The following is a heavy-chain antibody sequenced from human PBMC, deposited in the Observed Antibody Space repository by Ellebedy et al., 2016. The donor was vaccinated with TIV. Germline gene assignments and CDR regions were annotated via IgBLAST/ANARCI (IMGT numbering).Heavy chain of an antibody. CDR1: GFTFRNDW. Sequence: GESLKISCAASGFTFRNDWMHWVRQAPGKGLVWVSRMNSDGSSTNYADSVKGRFTISRDNSKNTLYLQMNSLRAEDTAVYYCARGPRIPYPLYYYGMDLWGQGTTVTVSS. CDR2: MNSDGSST. CDR3: ARGPRIPYPLYYYGMDL. J-gene: IGHJ6*02. V-gene: IGHV3-74*01.